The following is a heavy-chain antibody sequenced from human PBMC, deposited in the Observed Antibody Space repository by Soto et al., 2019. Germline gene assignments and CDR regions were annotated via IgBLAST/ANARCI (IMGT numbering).Heavy chain of an antibody. CDR1: GGTFSSYP. D-gene: IGHD4-17*01. CDR2: IIPIFGRT. V-gene: IGHV1-69*12. CDR3: ARVHDYGDYGSSL. J-gene: IGHJ4*02. Sequence: QVQLVQSGAEVKKPGSSVKVSCKASGGTFSSYPLSWVRQAPGQGLQWMGGIIPIFGRTYYSQKFQGRVTITADESTSTVYMELSSLRSEDTAVYYCARVHDYGDYGSSLWGQGTLVTVSS.